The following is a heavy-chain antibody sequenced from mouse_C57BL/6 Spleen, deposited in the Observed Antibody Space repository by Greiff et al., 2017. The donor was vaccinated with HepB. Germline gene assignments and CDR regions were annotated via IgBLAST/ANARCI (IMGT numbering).Heavy chain of an antibody. CDR3: ARGEKCITTVRDWYFDV. D-gene: IGHD1-1*01. CDR2: ISDGGSYT. J-gene: IGHJ1*03. Sequence: EVHLVESGGGLVKPGGSLKLSCAASGFTFSSYAMSWVRQTPEKRLEWVATISDGGSYTYYPDNVKGRFTISRDNAKNNLYLQMSHLKSEDTAMYYCARGEKCITTVRDWYFDVWGTGTTVTVSS. V-gene: IGHV5-4*01. CDR1: GFTFSSYA.